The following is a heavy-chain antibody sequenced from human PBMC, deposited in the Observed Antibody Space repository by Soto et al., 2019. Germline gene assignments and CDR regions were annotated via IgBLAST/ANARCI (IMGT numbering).Heavy chain of an antibody. V-gene: IGHV4-34*01. CDR3: ALWGYCTNAVCNWFDP. CDR1: GDSFSDSY. J-gene: IGHJ5*02. Sequence: SETLSLTCAVYGDSFSDSYWNWIRQPPGKGLEWIGEIDHGGRTRYNPSLKSRVTISVDASKNQLSLSLSSVTAADTAVYFCALWGYCTNAVCNWFDPWGQGTLVTVSS. D-gene: IGHD2-8*01. CDR2: IDHGGRT.